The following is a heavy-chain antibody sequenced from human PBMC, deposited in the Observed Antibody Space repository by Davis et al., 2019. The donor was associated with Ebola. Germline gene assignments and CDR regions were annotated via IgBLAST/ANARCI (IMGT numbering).Heavy chain of an antibody. D-gene: IGHD2-15*01. Sequence: GESLKISCAASGFTFSSYGMHWVRQAPGKGLEWVAVITTDGSEMYYADSVKGRFTISRDNTKNTLYLQLNSLTSEDTAVYYCAKETHRYCSGGTCYSFDHWGQGTLVTVSS. J-gene: IGHJ4*02. CDR2: ITTDGSEM. CDR1: GFTFSSYG. CDR3: AKETHRYCSGGTCYSFDH. V-gene: IGHV3-30*18.